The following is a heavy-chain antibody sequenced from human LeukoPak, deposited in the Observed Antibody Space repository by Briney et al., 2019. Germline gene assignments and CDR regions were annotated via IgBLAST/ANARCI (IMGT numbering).Heavy chain of an antibody. J-gene: IGHJ4*02. V-gene: IGHV3-9*01. Sequence: ALRLSCAASGFTFDDYAMHWVRQAPGKGLEWVSGISWNSGSIGYADSVKGRFTISRDNAKNSLYLQMNSLRAEDTALYYCAKGVLRYFDWLLDNFDYWGQGTLVTVSS. CDR1: GFTFDDYA. D-gene: IGHD3-9*01. CDR3: AKGVLRYFDWLLDNFDY. CDR2: ISWNSGSI.